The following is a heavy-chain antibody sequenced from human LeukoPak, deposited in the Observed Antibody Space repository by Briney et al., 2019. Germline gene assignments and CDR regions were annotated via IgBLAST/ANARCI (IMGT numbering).Heavy chain of an antibody. CDR1: GFTLSSYS. CDR3: ANSREYSYGFDY. D-gene: IGHD5-18*01. CDR2: ISRGSSTI. J-gene: IGHJ4*02. Sequence: PGGSLRLSCAASGFTLSSYSMNWVRQAPGKGLEWLSYISRGSSTIYYAGSVKGRFTISRDNAKSSLHLQMNSLRAEDTAVYYCANSREYSYGFDYWGQGTLVTASS. V-gene: IGHV3-48*01.